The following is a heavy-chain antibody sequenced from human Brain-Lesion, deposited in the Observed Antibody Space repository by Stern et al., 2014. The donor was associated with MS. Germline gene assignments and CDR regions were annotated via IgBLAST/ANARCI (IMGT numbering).Heavy chain of an antibody. CDR1: GYTLTELS. V-gene: IGHV1-24*01. J-gene: IGHJ4*02. CDR3: ATLSPGAGGNYYRHFDY. D-gene: IGHD1-26*01. Sequence: VQLVESGAEVKKPGASVKVSCKVSGYTLTELSMHWVRQAPRKGLEWMGGFDPEDGDTIYAQNFQGRVAMTEDASTDTAYMELSSLRSEDTAVYYCATLSPGAGGNYYRHFDYWGQGTLVTVSS. CDR2: FDPEDGDT.